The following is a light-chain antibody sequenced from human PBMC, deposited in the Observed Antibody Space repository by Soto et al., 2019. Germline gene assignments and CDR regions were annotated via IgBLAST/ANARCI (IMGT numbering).Light chain of an antibody. Sequence: DIQMTQSPSSLSASVGDRVTITCRASQSISTYLNWYQQKPGKAPKLLIYAASSLQSVVPSRFSGRGSGTDFTLTISSLQPEEFGTYHCQQSYRTRPTFGKETNLEIK. CDR1: QSISTY. V-gene: IGKV1-39*01. CDR3: QQSYRTRPT. J-gene: IGKJ2*01. CDR2: AAS.